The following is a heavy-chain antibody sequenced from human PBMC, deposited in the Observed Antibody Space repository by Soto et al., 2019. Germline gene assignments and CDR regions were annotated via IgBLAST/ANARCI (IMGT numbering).Heavy chain of an antibody. CDR1: GSRFSNYV. D-gene: IGHD2-2*02. CDR2: IIPIFNST. V-gene: IGHV1-69*06. J-gene: IGHJ4*02. CDR3: AREGRGKKAGYNGLVSLGY. Sequence: QVQLVQSGAEVKTPGSSLKVSCKVSGSRFSNYVISWVRQAPGHGLEWLGRIIPIFNSTKYAQSFQGRVTSTADKSASTASRELSSLRSDDTAVYYCAREGRGKKAGYNGLVSLGYWGQGTLVTVSS.